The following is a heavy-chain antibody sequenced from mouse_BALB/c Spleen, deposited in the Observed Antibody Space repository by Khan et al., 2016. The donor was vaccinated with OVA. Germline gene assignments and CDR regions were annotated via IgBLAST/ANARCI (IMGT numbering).Heavy chain of an antibody. CDR3: ARQPYFHYYVMDY. CDR1: GFSLTNYD. J-gene: IGHJ4*01. Sequence: VQLKESGPGLVAPSQSLSITCTISGFSLTNYDVHWVRQPPGKGLEWLVVIWSDGTTTYDSALKSRLTISKDNSKSQVFLKMDSLQTDDTAMYYCARQPYFHYYVMDYWGQGTSVTVSS. D-gene: IGHD2-10*01. V-gene: IGHV2-6-1*01. CDR2: IWSDGTT.